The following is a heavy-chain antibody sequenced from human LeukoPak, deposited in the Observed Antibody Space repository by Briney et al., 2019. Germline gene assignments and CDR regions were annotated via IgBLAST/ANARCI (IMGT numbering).Heavy chain of an antibody. CDR1: GFTFTNAW. D-gene: IGHD3-10*01. CDR2: IKSKTDGETT. J-gene: IGHJ4*02. V-gene: IGHV3-15*01. CDR3: TTDLGTYYHGSQRLIPIDY. Sequence: PGGSLRLSCVDSGFTFTNAWMSWVRQAPGKGLEWIGRIKSKTDGETTNYAEPVRGRFTISRDDSKSTVYLQMNSLKIEDTAVYYCTTDLGTYYHGSQRLIPIDYWGQGTLVTVSS.